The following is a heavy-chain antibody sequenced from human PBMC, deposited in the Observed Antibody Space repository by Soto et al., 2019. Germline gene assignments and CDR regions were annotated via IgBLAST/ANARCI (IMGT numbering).Heavy chain of an antibody. CDR3: ARAGLAAAGTTPFDY. CDR1: GGSFSGYY. Sequence: SETLSLTCAVYGGSFSGYYWSWIRQPPGKGLEWIGEINHSGSTNYNPSLKSRVTISVDTSKNQFSLKLSSVTAADTAVYYCARAGLAAAGTTPFDYWGQGTLVTVSS. J-gene: IGHJ4*02. V-gene: IGHV4-34*01. CDR2: INHSGST. D-gene: IGHD6-13*01.